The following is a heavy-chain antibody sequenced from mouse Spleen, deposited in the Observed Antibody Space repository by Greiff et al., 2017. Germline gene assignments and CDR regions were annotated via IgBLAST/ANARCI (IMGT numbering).Heavy chain of an antibody. J-gene: IGHJ2*01. V-gene: IGHV1S81*02. CDR3: ARSDYYGSHFDY. Sequence: QVQLQQPGAELVKPGASVKLSCKASGYTFTSYWMHWVKQRPGQGLEWIGEINPSNGRTNYNEKFKSKATLTVDKSSSTAYMQHSSLTSEDSAVYYCARSDYYGSHFDYWGQGTTLTGSS. D-gene: IGHD1-1*01. CDR1: GYTFTSYW. CDR2: INPSNGRT.